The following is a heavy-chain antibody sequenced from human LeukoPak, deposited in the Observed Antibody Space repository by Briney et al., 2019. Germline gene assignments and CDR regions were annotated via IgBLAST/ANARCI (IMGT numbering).Heavy chain of an antibody. V-gene: IGHV3-21*06. J-gene: IGHJ4*02. CDR2: IRGTSFYI. CDR3: ARQQVEATTRAIDF. CDR1: GFTFSSYS. Sequence: PGGSLRLSCEASGFTFSSYSMNWVRQAPGKGLEWVSSIRGTSFYIYYADSVKGRFTIYRDNAKNSLYLQVSSLRAADKAVYYCARQQVEATTRAIDFGGQGALVTVSS. D-gene: IGHD5-12*01.